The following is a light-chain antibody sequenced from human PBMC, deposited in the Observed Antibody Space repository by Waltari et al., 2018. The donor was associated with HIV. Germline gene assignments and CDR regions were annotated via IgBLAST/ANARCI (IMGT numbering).Light chain of an antibody. CDR1: SSDVGGSNH. CDR3: CSYAGSYTYV. Sequence: QSALTQPRPVSGSHGQSVTISCTGASSDVGGSNHVSWYQQHPGKAPKLMIDDVSKRPSGVPDRFSGSKSGNTASLTISGLQAEDEADYYCCSYAGSYTYVFGTGTKVTVL. V-gene: IGLV2-11*01. CDR2: DVS. J-gene: IGLJ1*01.